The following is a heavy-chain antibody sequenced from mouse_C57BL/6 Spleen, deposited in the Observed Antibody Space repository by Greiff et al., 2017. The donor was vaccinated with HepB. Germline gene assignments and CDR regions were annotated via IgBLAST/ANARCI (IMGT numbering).Heavy chain of an antibody. CDR1: GYTFTDYN. CDR3: ARHSNYPAWFAY. Sequence: EVKLMESGPELVKPGASVKIPCKASGYTFTDYNMDWVKQSHGKSLEWIGDIKPNNGGTIYNQKFKGKATLTVDKSSSTAYMELRSLTSEDTAVYYCARHSNYPAWFAYWGQGTLVTVSA. CDR2: IKPNNGGT. D-gene: IGHD2-5*01. V-gene: IGHV1-18*01. J-gene: IGHJ3*01.